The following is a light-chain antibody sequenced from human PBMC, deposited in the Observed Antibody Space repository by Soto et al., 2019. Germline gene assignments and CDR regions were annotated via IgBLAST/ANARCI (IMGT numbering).Light chain of an antibody. J-gene: IGLJ1*01. V-gene: IGLV2-14*01. CDR1: STDVGAYNY. CDR3: NSYTTMNTEV. Sequence: SALTQPASVSGSPGQSITISCTGSSTDVGAYNYVSWYQQYPGQAPNLLIYEVSRRPSGFSHRFSGSKSVNTASLTISGLQAEDEAHYYCNSYTTMNTEVFGTGTKVTVL. CDR2: EVS.